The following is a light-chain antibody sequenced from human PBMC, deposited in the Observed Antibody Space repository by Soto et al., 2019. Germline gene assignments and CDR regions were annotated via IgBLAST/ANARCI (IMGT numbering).Light chain of an antibody. CDR2: AVR. V-gene: IGLV2-11*01. CDR3: FSYTANDNWV. Sequence: QSLLTQPHSVSVSPGQSVTISCTGTNSDVGRYNSVSWYQQLPGKAPQLIISAVRQRPSGVPDRFSGSKSGNTASLTISGLQTDDEADYFCFSYTANDNWVFGGGTKVTVL. CDR1: NSDVGRYNS. J-gene: IGLJ3*02.